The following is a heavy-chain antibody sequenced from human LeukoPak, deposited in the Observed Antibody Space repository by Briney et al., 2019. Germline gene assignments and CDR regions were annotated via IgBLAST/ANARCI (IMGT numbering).Heavy chain of an antibody. J-gene: IGHJ4*02. V-gene: IGHV3-30*04. Sequence: PGRSLRLSCAASGFTFSSYAMHWVRQAPGKGLEWVAVISYDGSNKYYADSVKGRFTISRDNSKNTLYLQMNSLRAEDTAVYYCARQVFYTAMGTHFHYWGQGTLVTVSS. CDR2: ISYDGSNK. CDR3: ARQVFYTAMGTHFHY. CDR1: GFTFSSYA. D-gene: IGHD5-18*01.